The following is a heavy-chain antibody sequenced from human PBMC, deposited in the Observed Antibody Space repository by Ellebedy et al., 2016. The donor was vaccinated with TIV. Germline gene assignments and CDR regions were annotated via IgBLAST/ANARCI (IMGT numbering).Heavy chain of an antibody. Sequence: GESLKISCAASGFTFSSYSMNWVRQAPGKGLEWVSYISSSSSTIYYADSVKGRFTISRDNAKNSLYLQMNSLRAEDTAVYYCARDGLNAWLDLWGHGTLVTVSS. D-gene: IGHD3-10*01. V-gene: IGHV3-48*01. J-gene: IGHJ5*02. CDR2: ISSSSSTI. CDR1: GFTFSSYS. CDR3: ARDGLNAWLDL.